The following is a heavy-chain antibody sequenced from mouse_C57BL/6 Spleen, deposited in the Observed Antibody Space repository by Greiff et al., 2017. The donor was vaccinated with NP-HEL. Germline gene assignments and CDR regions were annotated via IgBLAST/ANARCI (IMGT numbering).Heavy chain of an antibody. Sequence: EVNLVESGGGLVKPGGSLKLSCAASGFTFSSYTMSWVRQTPEKRLEWVATISGGGGNTYYPDSVKGRFTISRDNAKNTLYLQMSSLRSEDTALYYCARRNYYGSSSYYFDYWGQGTTLTVSS. D-gene: IGHD1-1*01. CDR1: GFTFSSYT. J-gene: IGHJ2*01. CDR3: ARRNYYGSSSYYFDY. V-gene: IGHV5-9*01. CDR2: ISGGGGNT.